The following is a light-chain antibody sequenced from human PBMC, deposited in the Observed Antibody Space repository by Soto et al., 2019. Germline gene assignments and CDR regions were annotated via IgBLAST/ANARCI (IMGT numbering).Light chain of an antibody. CDR1: QSISSY. CDR2: DVS. Sequence: DIQMTQSPSSLSASVGDRVTITCRASQSISSYLNWYQQKPGKAPKLLIYDVSNLETGVQSRFSGSGSETHFTLTIRSPQPEDIATYYCKQYDNYDITFGQGTRLEIK. V-gene: IGKV1-33*01. J-gene: IGKJ5*01. CDR3: KQYDNYDIT.